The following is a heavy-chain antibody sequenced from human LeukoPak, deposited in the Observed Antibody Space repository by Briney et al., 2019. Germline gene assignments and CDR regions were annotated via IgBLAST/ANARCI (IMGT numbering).Heavy chain of an antibody. J-gene: IGHJ3*02. CDR3: AREGSTTDAFDI. CDR2: IIPIFGTA. V-gene: IGHV1-69*05. Sequence: SVKVSCKASGGTFSSYAISWGRQAPGQGLEWMGGIIPIFGTANYAQKFQGRVTITTDESTSTAYMELSSLRSEDTAVYYCAREGSTTDAFDIWGQGTMVTVSS. D-gene: IGHD4-11*01. CDR1: GGTFSSYA.